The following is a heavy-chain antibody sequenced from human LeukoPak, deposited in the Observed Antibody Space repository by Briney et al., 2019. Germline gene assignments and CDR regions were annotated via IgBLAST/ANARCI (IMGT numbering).Heavy chain of an antibody. Sequence: GGSLRLSCAASGFTFSSNWMHWVRQAPGKGLVWVSRINEDGSTTNYADSVKGRFTISRDNAKNTLYLQMNSLRAEDTAVYYCARDHSPVYDFWSGYSNYYYGMDVWGQGTTVTVSS. D-gene: IGHD3-3*01. CDR2: INEDGSTT. CDR3: ARDHSPVYDFWSGYSNYYYGMDV. V-gene: IGHV3-74*01. J-gene: IGHJ6*02. CDR1: GFTFSSNW.